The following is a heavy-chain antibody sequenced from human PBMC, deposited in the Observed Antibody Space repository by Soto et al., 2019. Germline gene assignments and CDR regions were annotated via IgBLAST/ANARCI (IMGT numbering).Heavy chain of an antibody. J-gene: IGHJ6*02. CDR3: ASDGGAFWSGYYNYYGMDV. D-gene: IGHD3-3*01. CDR1: GGSISSSNW. V-gene: IGHV4-4*02. CDR2: IYHSGIT. Sequence: QVQLQESGPGLVNPSGTLSLTCAVSGGSISSSNWWSWVRQPPGNGLEWIGEIYHSGITNYNPSHWSRVTKSVDQSKNQFSLKLSSVTAADTAVYYCASDGGAFWSGYYNYYGMDVWGQGTTVTVSS.